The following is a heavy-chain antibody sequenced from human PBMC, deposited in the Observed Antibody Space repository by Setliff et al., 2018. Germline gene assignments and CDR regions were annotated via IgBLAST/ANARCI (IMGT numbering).Heavy chain of an antibody. V-gene: IGHV4-61*09. CDR3: AREDSPNYYYYYMDI. J-gene: IGHJ6*03. D-gene: IGHD3-22*01. Sequence: SETLSLTCTVSGGSISSGNYYWSWIRQPAGKGLEWIGHIQTSGTTNYNPSLKSRVTISVDTSKNQFSLKLSAVTAADTAVYFCAREDSPNYYYYYMDIWGKGTTVTVS. CDR1: GGSISSGNYY. CDR2: IQTSGTT.